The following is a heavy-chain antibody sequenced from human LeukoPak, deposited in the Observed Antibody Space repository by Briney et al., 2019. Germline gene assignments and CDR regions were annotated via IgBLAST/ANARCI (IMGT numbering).Heavy chain of an antibody. CDR1: EYSFPNYC. V-gene: IGHV5-51*01. J-gene: IGHJ4*02. Sequence: GESLKISFKHSEYSFPNYCVGWVRQMPGKGLEWMGIIYPDDSDTRYSPSFQGRVTISADKSINTAYLEWSSLKASDTATYYCAIGRGGQQLGDFWGQGTLVTVSS. CDR2: IYPDDSDT. CDR3: AIGRGGQQLGDF. D-gene: IGHD6-13*01.